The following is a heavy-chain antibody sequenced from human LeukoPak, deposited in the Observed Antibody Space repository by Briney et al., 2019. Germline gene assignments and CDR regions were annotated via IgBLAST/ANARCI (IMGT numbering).Heavy chain of an antibody. V-gene: IGHV3-23*01. CDR3: AKAASSSWPSYYYGMDV. CDR2: ITGSGGNT. J-gene: IGHJ6*02. Sequence: GGSLRLSCAASGFIFSSYSMSWDRQAPGKGLEWVSVITGSGGNTYYADSVKGRFTISKDNSKNTVYLQMSSLRVDDTAVYYCAKAASSSWPSYYYGMDVWSQGTTVTVSS. CDR1: GFIFSSYS. D-gene: IGHD6-13*01.